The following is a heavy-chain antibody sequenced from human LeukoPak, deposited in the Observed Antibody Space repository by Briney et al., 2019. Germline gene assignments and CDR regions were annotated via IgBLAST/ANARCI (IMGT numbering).Heavy chain of an antibody. J-gene: IGHJ4*02. D-gene: IGHD3-10*01. Sequence: GGSLRLSCAASGFTFSNSAMSWVRQAPGKGLEWVSTLSGSGITTYYADSVKGRFTISRDNSKDTVYLQMNSLRAEDTAVYYCAKRGYSGSYYSFDYWGQGTLVSVSS. V-gene: IGHV3-23*01. CDR3: AKRGYSGSYYSFDY. CDR1: GFTFSNSA. CDR2: LSGSGITT.